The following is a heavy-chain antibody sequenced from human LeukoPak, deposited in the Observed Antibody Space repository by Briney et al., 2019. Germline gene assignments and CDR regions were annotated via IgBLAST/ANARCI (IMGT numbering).Heavy chain of an antibody. D-gene: IGHD4-17*01. CDR3: ARDKKTVTTSFDY. J-gene: IGHJ4*02. Sequence: GGSLRLSCVASGFTYSHNGMHWVRQAPGKGLVWVSRINSDGSSTSYADSVKGRFTISRDNAKNTLYLQMNSLRAEDTAVYYCARDKKTVTTSFDYWGQGTLVTVSS. V-gene: IGHV3-74*01. CDR2: INSDGSST. CDR1: GFTYSHNG.